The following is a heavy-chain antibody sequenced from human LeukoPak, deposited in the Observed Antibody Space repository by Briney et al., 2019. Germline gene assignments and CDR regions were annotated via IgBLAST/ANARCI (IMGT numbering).Heavy chain of an antibody. Sequence: SETLSLTCTVSGGSISSGGYYWSWIRQHPGKGLEWIGYIYYSGSTYYNPSLKSRVTISVDTSKNQFSLKLSSVTAADTAVYYCARDPQYYYDSSGYYSSDAFDIWGQGTMVTVSS. CDR3: ARDPQYYYDSSGYYSSDAFDI. J-gene: IGHJ3*02. CDR1: GGSISSGGYY. V-gene: IGHV4-31*03. CDR2: IYYSGST. D-gene: IGHD3-22*01.